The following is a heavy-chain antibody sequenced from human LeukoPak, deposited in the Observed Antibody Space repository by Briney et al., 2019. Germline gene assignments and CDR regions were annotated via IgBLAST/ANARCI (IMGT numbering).Heavy chain of an antibody. J-gene: IGHJ5*02. D-gene: IGHD2-2*02. V-gene: IGHV7-4-1*02. CDR2: INTNTGNP. Sequence: ASVKVSCKASGYTFTSYAMNWVRQAPGQGLEWMGWINTNTGNPTYAQGFTGRFVFSLDTSVSTAYLQISSLKAEDTAVYYCAGCSSTSRYTGFDPWAREPWSPSPQ. CDR1: GYTFTSYA. CDR3: AGCSSTSRYTGFDP.